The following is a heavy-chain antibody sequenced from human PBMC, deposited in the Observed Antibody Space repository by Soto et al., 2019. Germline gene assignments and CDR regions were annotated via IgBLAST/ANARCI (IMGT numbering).Heavy chain of an antibody. CDR2: IYYSGST. CDR1: GGSISRYY. V-gene: IGHV4-59*08. J-gene: IGHJ5*02. Sequence: SDTLSLTCTVSGGSISRYYWSWIRQPPGKGLEWIGYIYYSGSTNYNPSLKSRVTISVDTSKNQFSLKLSSVTAADTAVYYCARVISRWFDPWGQGTLVTVSS. D-gene: IGHD6-13*01. CDR3: ARVISRWFDP.